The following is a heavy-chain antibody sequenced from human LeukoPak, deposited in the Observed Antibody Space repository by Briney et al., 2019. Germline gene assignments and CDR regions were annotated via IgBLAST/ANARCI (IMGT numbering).Heavy chain of an antibody. CDR2: IYYSGST. D-gene: IGHD3-10*01. CDR3: ARAGTYGSAL. Sequence: PSETLSLTCTVSGGSISSYYWSWIRQPPGKGLEWIGYIYYSGSTNYNPSLKSRVTISVDTSKNLFSLKLSSVTAADTAVYYCARAGTYGSALWGQGTLVTVSS. V-gene: IGHV4-59*01. CDR1: GGSISSYY. J-gene: IGHJ4*02.